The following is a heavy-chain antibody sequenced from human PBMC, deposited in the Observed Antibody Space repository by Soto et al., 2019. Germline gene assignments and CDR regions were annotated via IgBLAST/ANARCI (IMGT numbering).Heavy chain of an antibody. D-gene: IGHD2-15*01. CDR2: ISSNGGST. CDR3: AALGYCSGGSCLVFGDYMDV. CDR1: GFTFSSYA. V-gene: IGHV3-64*01. J-gene: IGHJ6*03. Sequence: EVQLVESGGGLVQPGGSLRLSCAASGFTFSSYAMHWVRQAPGKGLEYVSAISSNGGSTYYANSVKGRFTISRDNSKNTLYLQMGSLRAEDMAVYYCAALGYCSGGSCLVFGDYMDVWGKGTTVTVSS.